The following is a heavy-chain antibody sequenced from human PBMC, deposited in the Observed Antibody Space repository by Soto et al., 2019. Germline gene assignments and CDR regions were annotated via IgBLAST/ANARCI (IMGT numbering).Heavy chain of an antibody. J-gene: IGHJ5*02. Sequence: QVQLQESGPGLVKPSGTLALTCAVSGVSVTRSNWWSWVRQSPGKGREWIGEVYHSGSTRYNPSLNSRVTLSVDISRNQFSLRLTSVTAADTAVYYCAREGIYSSFDPWGQGILVTVSS. CDR3: AREGIYSSFDP. CDR1: GVSVTRSNW. CDR2: VYHSGST. V-gene: IGHV4-4*02. D-gene: IGHD5-12*01.